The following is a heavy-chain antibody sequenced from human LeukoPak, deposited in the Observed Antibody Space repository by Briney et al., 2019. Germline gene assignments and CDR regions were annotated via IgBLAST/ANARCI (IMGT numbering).Heavy chain of an antibody. CDR2: ISWNSGSL. CDR1: GFTFDDYA. D-gene: IGHD5-12*01. V-gene: IGHV3-9*01. Sequence: PGRSLRLSCAASGFTFDDYAMHRVRQAPGKGLEWVSGISWNSGSLGYADSVKGRSTISRDNAKNSLYLQMNSLRAEDTALYYCATRYAGYGLRYWGQGTLVTVSP. CDR3: ATRYAGYGLRY. J-gene: IGHJ4*02.